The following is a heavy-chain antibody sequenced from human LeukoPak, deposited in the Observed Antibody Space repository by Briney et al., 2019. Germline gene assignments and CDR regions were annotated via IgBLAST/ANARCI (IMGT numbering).Heavy chain of an antibody. Sequence: GASVKVSCKASGYTFTGYYMHWVRQAPGQGLEWVGWINPNSGGTNYAQKFQGRVTMTRDTSISTPYMELSWLRSDDTAVYYCARALYTSRSYLATFSPTNFDYWGQGTLVTVSS. CDR1: GYTFTGYY. CDR3: ARALYTSRSYLATFSPTNFDY. CDR2: INPNSGGT. D-gene: IGHD6-13*01. J-gene: IGHJ4*02. V-gene: IGHV1-2*02.